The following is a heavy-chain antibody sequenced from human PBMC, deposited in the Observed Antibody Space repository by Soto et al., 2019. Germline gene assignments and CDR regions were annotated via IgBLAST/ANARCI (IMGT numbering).Heavy chain of an antibody. J-gene: IGHJ4*02. CDR3: AHRGYMYGNWDHGYFDY. Sequence: QITLKESGPPRVRPTQTLALTCTFSGFSLTTSGVGVGWIRKTPGKALEWLAVIYWDDDKRYSPSLKSRLTITKATSKNQVVLTMADMDPVDTATYFCAHRGYMYGNWDHGYFDYWGQGTLVTVSS. CDR1: GFSLTTSGVG. V-gene: IGHV2-5*02. D-gene: IGHD5-18*01. CDR2: IYWDDDK.